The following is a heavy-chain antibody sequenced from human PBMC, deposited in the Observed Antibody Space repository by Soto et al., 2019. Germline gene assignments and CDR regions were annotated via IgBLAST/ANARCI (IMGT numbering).Heavy chain of an antibody. CDR3: ARAVVVVAADQYSYYMDV. V-gene: IGHV4-31*03. Sequence: SETLSLTCTVSGGSISGGGYYWSWIRQHPGKGLEWIGYIYYSGSTYYNPSLKSRVTISVDTSKNQFSLKLSSVTAADTAVYYWARAVVVVAADQYSYYMDVGGKGTRATVSS. J-gene: IGHJ6*03. D-gene: IGHD2-15*01. CDR1: GGSISGGGYY. CDR2: IYYSGST.